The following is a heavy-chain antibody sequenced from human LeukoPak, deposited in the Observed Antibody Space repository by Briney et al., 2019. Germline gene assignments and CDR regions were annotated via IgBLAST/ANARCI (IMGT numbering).Heavy chain of an antibody. V-gene: IGHV4-30-4*08. Sequence: SETLSFTCTVSGGSISSGDYYWSWIRQPRGKGLEWIGYINYSGSNYDNPSLKSRATISVDTSKNQFSLKLSSVTAADTAVYYCARGLPDYYYSSGYDYWGQGTLVTVSS. CDR2: INYSGSN. D-gene: IGHD3-22*01. J-gene: IGHJ4*02. CDR1: GGSISSGDYY. CDR3: ARGLPDYYYSSGYDY.